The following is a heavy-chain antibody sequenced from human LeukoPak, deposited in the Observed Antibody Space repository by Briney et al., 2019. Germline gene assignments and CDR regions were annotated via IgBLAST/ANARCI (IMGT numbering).Heavy chain of an antibody. CDR3: ARGYYDSSGYPFDY. CDR1: GFTVSSNY. V-gene: IGHV3-53*01. CDR2: IHSGGST. D-gene: IGHD3-22*01. J-gene: IGHJ4*02. Sequence: GGSLRLSCAASGFTVSSNYMSWVRQAPGKGLEWVSVIHSGGSTYYADSVKGRFTISRDNSKNTLYLQMNSLRAEDTAVYYCARGYYDSSGYPFDYWGQGTLVTVSS.